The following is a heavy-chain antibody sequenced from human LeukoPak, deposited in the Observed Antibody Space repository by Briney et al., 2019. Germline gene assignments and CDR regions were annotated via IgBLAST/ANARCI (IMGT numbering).Heavy chain of an antibody. Sequence: PSETLSLTCTVSGGSISSYYWSWIRQPPGKGLEWIGYIYYSGSTYYNPSLKSRITISVDTSKNQFSLKLSSVTAADTAVYYCARQYYDILTGYYFFDYWGQGTLVTVSS. CDR2: IYYSGST. V-gene: IGHV4-59*08. D-gene: IGHD3-9*01. CDR1: GGSISSYY. CDR3: ARQYYDILTGYYFFDY. J-gene: IGHJ4*02.